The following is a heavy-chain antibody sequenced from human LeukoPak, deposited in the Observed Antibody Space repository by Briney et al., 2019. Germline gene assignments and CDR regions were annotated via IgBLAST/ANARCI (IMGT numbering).Heavy chain of an antibody. Sequence: GGSLRLSCAASGFTFSSYAMSWVRQAPGKGLEWVSAISGSGGSTYYADSVKCRFTISRDNSKNTLYLQMNSLRAEDTAVYYCARGEVAGHDAFDIWGQGTMVTVSS. V-gene: IGHV3-23*01. CDR3: ARGEVAGHDAFDI. D-gene: IGHD6-19*01. CDR2: ISGSGGST. J-gene: IGHJ3*02. CDR1: GFTFSSYA.